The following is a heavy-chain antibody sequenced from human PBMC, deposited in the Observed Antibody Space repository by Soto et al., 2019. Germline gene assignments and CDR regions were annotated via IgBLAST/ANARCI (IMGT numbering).Heavy chain of an antibody. CDR3: AREDFGGPDY. Sequence: GGSLRLSCEASGFTFSSYYMTWVRQAPGKGLEWVANIKQDGSEKNYVDSVKGRFTISKDNAKNSVYLQMNSLRVEDTAVYYCAREDFGGPDYWGQGTLVTVSS. CDR2: IKQDGSEK. J-gene: IGHJ4*02. CDR1: GFTFSSYY. D-gene: IGHD3-16*01. V-gene: IGHV3-7*01.